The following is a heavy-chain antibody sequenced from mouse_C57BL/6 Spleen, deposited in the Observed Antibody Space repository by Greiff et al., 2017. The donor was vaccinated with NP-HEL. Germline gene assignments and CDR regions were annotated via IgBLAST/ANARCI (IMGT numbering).Heavy chain of an antibody. CDR1: GYTFTSYW. D-gene: IGHD2-10*02. J-gene: IGHJ4*01. Sequence: VQLQQPGTELVKPGASVKLSCKASGYTFTSYWMHWVKQRPGQGLEWIGNINPSNGGTNYNEKFKSKATLTVDKSSSTAYMQLSSLTSEDSAVYYCARSGYGNPYYYAMDYWGQGTSVTVSS. CDR3: ARSGYGNPYYYAMDY. CDR2: INPSNGGT. V-gene: IGHV1-53*01.